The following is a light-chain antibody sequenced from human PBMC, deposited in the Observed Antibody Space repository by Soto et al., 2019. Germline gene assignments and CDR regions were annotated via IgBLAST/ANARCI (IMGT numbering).Light chain of an antibody. V-gene: IGKV1-39*01. CDR3: QHRDSTPYS. CDR1: QTISVY. CDR2: AAS. Sequence: DIQMTQSPSSLSASVGDRVTITCRASQTISVYLNWYQQKPGKAPRLLIFAASILQSGVPSRFSGSGSGTDFTLTITSLLPEDSATYYCQHRDSTPYSFGQGTKLEIK. J-gene: IGKJ2*03.